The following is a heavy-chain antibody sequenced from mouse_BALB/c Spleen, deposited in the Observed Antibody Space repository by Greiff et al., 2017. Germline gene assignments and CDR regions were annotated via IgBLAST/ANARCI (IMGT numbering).Heavy chain of an antibody. V-gene: IGHV1-14*01. J-gene: IGHJ3*01. D-gene: IGHD1-2*01. CDR1: GYTFTSYV. Sequence: EVQLQQSGPELVKPGASVKMSCKASGYTFTSYVMHWVKQKPGQGLEWIGYINPYNDGTKYNEKFKGKATLTSDKSSSTAYMELSSLTSEDSAVYYCARSQIHYYGYGFAYWGQGTLVTVSA. CDR2: INPYNDGT. CDR3: ARSQIHYYGYGFAY.